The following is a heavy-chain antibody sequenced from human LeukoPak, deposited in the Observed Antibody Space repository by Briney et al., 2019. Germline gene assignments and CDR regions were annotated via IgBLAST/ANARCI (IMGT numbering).Heavy chain of an antibody. CDR1: GDSVSSNSAA. V-gene: IGHV6-1*01. J-gene: IGHJ4*02. CDR3: AREPGGAYCGGDCYSYFDY. Sequence: SQTLSLTCAISGDSVSSNSAAWNWIRQSPSRGLEWLGRTYYRSKWYNDYAVSVKSRITINPDTSKNQFSLQLNSVTPEDTAVYYCAREPGGAYCGGDCYSYFDYWGQGTLVTVSS. CDR2: TYYRSKWYN. D-gene: IGHD2-21*01.